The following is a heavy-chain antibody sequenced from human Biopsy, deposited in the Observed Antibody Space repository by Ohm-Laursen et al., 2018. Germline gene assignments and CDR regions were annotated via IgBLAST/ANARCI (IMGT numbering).Heavy chain of an antibody. D-gene: IGHD3-22*01. CDR1: GFTFSNYG. J-gene: IGHJ4*02. CDR3: AKDQGYYYDRSVYYYFDY. Sequence: SLRLSCTASGFTFSNYGMHWVRQAPGKGLEWVALIWYDGSNKNSEDSVKGRFTVSRDNSKNTLFLQMNNLRAEDTAVYYCAKDQGYYYDRSVYYYFDYWGQGTLVTVSS. V-gene: IGHV3-33*06. CDR2: IWYDGSNK.